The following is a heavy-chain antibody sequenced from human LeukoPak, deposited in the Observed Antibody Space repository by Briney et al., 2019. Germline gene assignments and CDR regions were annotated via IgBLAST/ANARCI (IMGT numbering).Heavy chain of an antibody. J-gene: IGHJ4*02. CDR3: AKSFDDRGYPYYFDF. D-gene: IGHD3-22*01. CDR2: ISGSGTNT. V-gene: IGHV3-23*01. CDR1: RFMFGSYA. Sequence: GGSLRLSCAASRFMFGSYAMSWVRQAPGKGLEWVSTISGSGTNTYYADSVKGRFTISRDNSKSTLYLQMNSLGAEDTAIYYCAKSFDDRGYPYYFDFWGQGTLVTVSS.